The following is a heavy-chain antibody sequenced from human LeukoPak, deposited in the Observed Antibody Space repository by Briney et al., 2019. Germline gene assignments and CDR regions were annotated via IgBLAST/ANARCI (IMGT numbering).Heavy chain of an antibody. D-gene: IGHD5-12*01. CDR3: ARDAGNSGYGCDL. Sequence: GGSLRLSCAASGFTFSSSAMSWVRQAPGKGLEWVSHIRSSSETFYADSVKGRFTISRDNARNSLYLQMNNLRGEDTAIYYCARDAGNSGYGCDLWGQGTLVTVSS. J-gene: IGHJ5*02. V-gene: IGHV3-48*01. CDR1: GFTFSSSA. CDR2: IRSSSET.